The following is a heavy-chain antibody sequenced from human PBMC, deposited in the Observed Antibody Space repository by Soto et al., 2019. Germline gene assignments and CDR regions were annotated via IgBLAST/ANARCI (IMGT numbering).Heavy chain of an antibody. CDR1: GATYSTSA. Sequence: QVQLVQSGAEVKKPGSSVKVSCKASGATYSTSAISWVRQAPGQGLEWMGGINPILGTPDYAHKFQGRVTITADESTSTVYMELGSLRSEDTALYFCARGGVDVVATSAFDYWGQGTRVTVSS. V-gene: IGHV1-69*01. D-gene: IGHD5-12*01. J-gene: IGHJ4*02. CDR2: INPILGTP. CDR3: ARGGVDVVATSAFDY.